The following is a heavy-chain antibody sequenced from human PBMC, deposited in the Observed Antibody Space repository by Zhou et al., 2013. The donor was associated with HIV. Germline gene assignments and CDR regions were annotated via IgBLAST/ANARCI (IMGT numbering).Heavy chain of an antibody. CDR1: GYTFTSYG. V-gene: IGHV1-18*01. Sequence: QVQLVQSGAEVKKPGASVKVSCKASGYTFTSYGISWVRQAPGQGLEWMGWISAYNGNTNYAQKLQGRVTMTTDTSTSTAYMELRSLRSDDTAVYYCASEILSYGSQSHPFDYWGQGTLVTVSS. CDR3: ASEILSYGSQSHPFDY. D-gene: IGHD5-18*01. CDR2: ISAYNGNT. J-gene: IGHJ4*02.